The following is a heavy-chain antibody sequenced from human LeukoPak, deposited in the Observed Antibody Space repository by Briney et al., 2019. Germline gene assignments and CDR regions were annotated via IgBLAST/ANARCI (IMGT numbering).Heavy chain of an antibody. Sequence: GASVKVSCKASGYTFTSYDINWVRQATGQGLEWMGWMNPNSGNTGYAQKFQGRVTMTRNTSISTAYMELSSLRSEDTAMYYCARGTGYCSGGSCYYQKNWFDPWGQGTLVTVSS. J-gene: IGHJ5*02. CDR2: MNPNSGNT. CDR1: GYTFTSYD. V-gene: IGHV1-8*01. D-gene: IGHD2-15*01. CDR3: ARGTGYCSGGSCYYQKNWFDP.